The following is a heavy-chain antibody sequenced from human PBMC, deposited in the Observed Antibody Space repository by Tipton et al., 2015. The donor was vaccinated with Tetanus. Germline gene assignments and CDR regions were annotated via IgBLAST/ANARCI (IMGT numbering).Heavy chain of an antibody. J-gene: IGHJ6*02. CDR2: INHSGST. Sequence: GLVKPSETLSLTCAVYGGSFSGYYWSWIRQPPGKGLEWIGEINHSGSTNYNPSLKSRVTISVDTSKNQFSLKLSSVTAADTAVYYCARVLWFGEDYYGMDVWGQVTTVTVSS. D-gene: IGHD3-10*01. CDR1: GGSFSGYY. V-gene: IGHV4-34*01. CDR3: ARVLWFGEDYYGMDV.